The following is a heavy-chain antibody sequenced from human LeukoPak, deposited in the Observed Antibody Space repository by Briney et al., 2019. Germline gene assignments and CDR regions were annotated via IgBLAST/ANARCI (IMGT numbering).Heavy chain of an antibody. V-gene: IGHV3-30*03. D-gene: IGHD1-7*01. Sequence: GGSLRLPCAASGFTFSSYGMHWVRQAPGKGLEWVAVVSSDGSIDYYADSVRGRFTVSRDNSKNTMYLQVNSLRAEDTAVYYCTREGMGTTFSAWFDPWGQGTLVTVSS. CDR3: TREGMGTTFSAWFDP. CDR2: VSSDGSID. J-gene: IGHJ5*02. CDR1: GFTFSSYG.